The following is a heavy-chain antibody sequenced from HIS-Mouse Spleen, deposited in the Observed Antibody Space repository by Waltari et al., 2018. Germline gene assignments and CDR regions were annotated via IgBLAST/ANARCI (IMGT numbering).Heavy chain of an antibody. Sequence: QLQLQESGPGLAKPSETLSLTCTVSGGSLRNSSYYWGWIRQPPGKGLAWIGSIYYSGSTYYNPSLKSRVTISVDTSKNQFSLKLSSVTAADTAVYYCAREIPYSSSWYDWYFDLWGRGTLVTVSS. CDR2: IYYSGST. J-gene: IGHJ2*01. CDR1: GGSLRNSSYY. V-gene: IGHV4-39*07. CDR3: AREIPYSSSWYDWYFDL. D-gene: IGHD6-13*01.